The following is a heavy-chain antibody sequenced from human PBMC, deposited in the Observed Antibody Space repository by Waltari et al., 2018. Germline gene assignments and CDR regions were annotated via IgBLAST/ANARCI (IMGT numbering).Heavy chain of an antibody. CDR3: ARDTSPHYDSSGPNFDI. Sequence: QVQLVQSGAEVKKPGASVKVSCKASGYTFTSYYMHWVRQAPGQGLEWMGIINPSGGSTSDAQKFQGRGTMTRDTSTSTVYMELSSLRSEDTAVYYCARDTSPHYDSSGPNFDIWGQGTMVTVSS. CDR2: INPSGGST. J-gene: IGHJ3*02. V-gene: IGHV1-46*03. CDR1: GYTFTSYY. D-gene: IGHD3-22*01.